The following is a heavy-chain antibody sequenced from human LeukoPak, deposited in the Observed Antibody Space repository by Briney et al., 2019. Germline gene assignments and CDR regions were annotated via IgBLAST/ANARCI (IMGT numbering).Heavy chain of an antibody. Sequence: GGSLRLSCAVSGFTVSSNYMSWVRQAPGKGLEWVSVIYSGGSTYYADSVKGRFTISRDNSKNTLYLQMNSLRAEDTAVYYCARASSSSLFDYWGQGTLVTVSS. CDR1: GFTVSSNY. D-gene: IGHD6-6*01. J-gene: IGHJ4*02. CDR2: IYSGGST. V-gene: IGHV3-53*01. CDR3: ARASSSSLFDY.